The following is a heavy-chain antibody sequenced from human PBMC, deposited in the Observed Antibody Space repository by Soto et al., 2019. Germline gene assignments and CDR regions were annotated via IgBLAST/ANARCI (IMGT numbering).Heavy chain of an antibody. J-gene: IGHJ6*02. D-gene: IGHD5-12*01. Sequence: GGSLRLSCAASGFTFSSYWMHWVRQAPGKGLEWVSVIYSGGSTYYADSVKGRFTISRDNSKNTLYLQMNSLRAEDTAVYYCFGGYDGNNYYYGMDVWGQGTTVTVSS. CDR1: GFTFSSYW. V-gene: IGHV3-66*01. CDR2: IYSGGST. CDR3: FGGYDGNNYYYGMDV.